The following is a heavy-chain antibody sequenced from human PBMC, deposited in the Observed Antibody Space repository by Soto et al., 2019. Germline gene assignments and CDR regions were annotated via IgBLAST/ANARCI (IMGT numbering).Heavy chain of an antibody. CDR2: IYPGDSDT. J-gene: IGHJ6*02. D-gene: IGHD2-2*01. CDR3: ARQISTFRYYYYAMAV. V-gene: IGHV5-51*01. CDR1: GYTFTDYW. Sequence: GESLKISCKGSGYTFTDYWIGWVRQLPGKGLEWMGIIYPGDSDTRYSPSFQGHVTITVDKSTSTAYLQWNTLKASDTAMYYCARQISTFRYYYYAMAVWGQGTTVTVSS.